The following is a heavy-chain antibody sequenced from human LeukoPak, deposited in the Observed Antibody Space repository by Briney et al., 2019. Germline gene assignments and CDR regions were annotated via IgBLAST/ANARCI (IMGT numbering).Heavy chain of an antibody. D-gene: IGHD2-8*02. J-gene: IGHJ6*04. CDR2: INHSGST. CDR3: ARGGGVDFPDV. Sequence: SETLSLTCAVYGGSFSGYYWSWIRQPPGKGLEWIGEINHSGSTNYNPSLKSRVTISVDTSKNQFSLKLSSVTAADTAVYYCARGGGVDFPDVWGKGTTVTVSS. V-gene: IGHV4-34*01. CDR1: GGSFSGYY.